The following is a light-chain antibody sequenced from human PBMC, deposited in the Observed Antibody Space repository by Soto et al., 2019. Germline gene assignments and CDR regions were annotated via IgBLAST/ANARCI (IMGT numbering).Light chain of an antibody. Sequence: EIVLTQSPGTLSLSPGERATLSCRASQSVSGNSLAWYQQKPGQAPRLLIYGASSRATGIPDRFSGSESGTDFTLTISRLEPEDFAVYFCQQYEITHMYPFGQGTKLEIK. CDR3: QQYEITHMYP. CDR2: GAS. V-gene: IGKV3-20*01. J-gene: IGKJ2*01. CDR1: QSVSGNS.